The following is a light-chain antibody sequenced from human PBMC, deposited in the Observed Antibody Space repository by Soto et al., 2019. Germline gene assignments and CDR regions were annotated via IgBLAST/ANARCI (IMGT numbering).Light chain of an antibody. CDR2: AAS. CDR3: QQSSSTPIT. Sequence: DIQMTQSPSSLSPSVGDRVPITCRASRNIRSYLSGSRQKPGNAPQLLIYAASSLQSGVPSRFSGSGSGTDFTLTISSLKPEDYATYYCQQSSSTPITFGPGIKVDI. CDR1: RNIRSY. V-gene: IGKV1-39*01. J-gene: IGKJ3*01.